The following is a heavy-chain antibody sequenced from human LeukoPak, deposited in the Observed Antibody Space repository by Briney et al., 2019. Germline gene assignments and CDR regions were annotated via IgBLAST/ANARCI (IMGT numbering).Heavy chain of an antibody. V-gene: IGHV3-48*01. Sequence: GGSLRLSCAASGFTFSSYSMNWVRQAPGKGLGWGSYISSSSSTIYYADSVKGRFTISRDNAKNSLYLQMNSLRAEDTAVYYCARRGFVAGLKGFSDYWGQGTLVTVSS. D-gene: IGHD6-19*01. CDR1: GFTFSSYS. J-gene: IGHJ4*02. CDR2: ISSSSSTI. CDR3: ARRGFVAGLKGFSDY.